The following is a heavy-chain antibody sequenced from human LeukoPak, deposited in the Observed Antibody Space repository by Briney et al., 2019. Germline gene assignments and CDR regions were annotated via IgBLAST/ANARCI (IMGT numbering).Heavy chain of an antibody. V-gene: IGHV1-8*01. Sequence: ASVNVSCKASGYTFTSYDNNWVRQATGQGLEWMGWMNPNSGNTGYAQKFQGRVTMTRNTSISTAYMELSSLRSEDTAVYYCARDGLSSCHYWGQGTLVTVSS. CDR1: GYTFTSYD. J-gene: IGHJ4*02. CDR3: ARDGLSSCHY. D-gene: IGHD6-13*01. CDR2: MNPNSGNT.